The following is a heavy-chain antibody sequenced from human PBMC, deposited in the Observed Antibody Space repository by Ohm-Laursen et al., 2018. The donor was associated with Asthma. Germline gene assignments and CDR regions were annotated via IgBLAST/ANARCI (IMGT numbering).Heavy chain of an antibody. D-gene: IGHD4-17*01. CDR1: GFTFSSYG. V-gene: IGHV3-30*03. CDR3: TRGGHYGSYFDY. J-gene: IGHJ4*02. Sequence: RSLRLSCTASGFTFSSYGMHWVRQAPGKGLEWVAVISYDGSNKYYADSVKGRFTISRDNSKNTLYLQMNSLRAEDTAVYYCTRGGHYGSYFDYWGQGTLVTVSS. CDR2: ISYDGSNK.